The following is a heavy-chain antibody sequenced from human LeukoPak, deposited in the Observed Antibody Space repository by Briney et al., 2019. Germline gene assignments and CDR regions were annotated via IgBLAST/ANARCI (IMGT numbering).Heavy chain of an antibody. CDR2: INSDGSST. CDR3: ARDPAYYFDSSNYHPLDY. V-gene: IGHV3-74*01. CDR1: GFTFSSYW. Sequence: GGSLRLSCAASGFTFSSYWMHWVRQAPGKGLVWVSRINSDGSSTNYADSVKGRFTISRDNAKNTLYLQMNSLRAEDTAVYYSARDPAYYFDSSNYHPLDYWGQGTLVTVSS. D-gene: IGHD3-22*01. J-gene: IGHJ4*02.